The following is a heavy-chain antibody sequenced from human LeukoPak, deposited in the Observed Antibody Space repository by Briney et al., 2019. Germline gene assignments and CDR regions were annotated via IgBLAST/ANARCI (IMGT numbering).Heavy chain of an antibody. V-gene: IGHV1-18*01. CDR2: ISAYNDNT. Sequence: ASVKVSCKASGYTFTSYGISWLRQAPGQGLEWRGWISAYNDNTNYAQKLQGRVTMTTDTSTSTAYMDLRSLRTNDTAVYYCARTCTTSCPYWYFDLWGRGNLVTVSS. D-gene: IGHD2-2*01. CDR1: GYTFTSYG. J-gene: IGHJ2*01. CDR3: ARTCTTSCPYWYFDL.